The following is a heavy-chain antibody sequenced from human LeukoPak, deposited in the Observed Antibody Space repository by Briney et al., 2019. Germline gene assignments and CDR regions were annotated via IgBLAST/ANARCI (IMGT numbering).Heavy chain of an antibody. CDR3: ARGTRLLLQLWLRGYFDY. J-gene: IGHJ4*02. Sequence: ASVKVSCKASGYTFTSYYMHWVRQAPGQGLEWMGNINPSDGSTRYAQKFQGRVTMTRDMSTSTVYMELSSLRSEDTAVYYCARGTRLLLQLWLRGYFDYWGQGTLVTVSS. CDR2: INPSDGST. D-gene: IGHD5-18*01. V-gene: IGHV1-46*01. CDR1: GYTFTSYY.